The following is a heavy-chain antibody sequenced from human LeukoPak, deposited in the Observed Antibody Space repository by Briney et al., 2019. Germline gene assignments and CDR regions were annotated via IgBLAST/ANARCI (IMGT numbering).Heavy chain of an antibody. D-gene: IGHD3-9*01. CDR2: INPSGGST. V-gene: IGHV1-46*01. CDR1: GGTFSSYA. Sequence: ASVKVSCKASGGTFSSYAISWVRQAPGQGLEWMGIINPSGGSTSYAQKFQGRVTMTRDMSTSTVYMELSSLRSEDTAVYYCAREEKEHYDILTGYYNYWGQGTLVTVSS. CDR3: AREEKEHYDILTGYYNY. J-gene: IGHJ4*02.